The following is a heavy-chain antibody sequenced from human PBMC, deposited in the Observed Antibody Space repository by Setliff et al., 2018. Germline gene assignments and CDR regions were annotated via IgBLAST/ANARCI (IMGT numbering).Heavy chain of an antibody. CDR2: INPSSGRT. CDR3: ARDGFPCHYEGAFDI. CDR1: GYTFTSHY. D-gene: IGHD3-22*01. J-gene: IGHJ3*02. Sequence: GASVKVSCKASGYTFTSHYMHWVRQAPGLGLEWMGTINPSSGRTSYAQKFQGRVTMTRDTSTSTVYMDMSSLRSEDTAVYYCARDGFPCHYEGAFDIWGQGTTVTVSS. V-gene: IGHV1-46*01.